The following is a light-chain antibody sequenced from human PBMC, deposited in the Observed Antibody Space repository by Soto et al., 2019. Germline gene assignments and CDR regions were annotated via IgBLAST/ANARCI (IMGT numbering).Light chain of an antibody. CDR2: GAS. Sequence: EIVMTPSPATLSVSPGERTTLSCRASQSVSSNLAWYQQKPGQAPRLLIYGASTRATGIPARFSGSGSGTEFTLTMSSLQSEDFAVYYCQQYNNWPRTFGQGIKVDMK. CDR3: QQYNNWPRT. V-gene: IGKV3-15*01. J-gene: IGKJ1*01. CDR1: QSVSSN.